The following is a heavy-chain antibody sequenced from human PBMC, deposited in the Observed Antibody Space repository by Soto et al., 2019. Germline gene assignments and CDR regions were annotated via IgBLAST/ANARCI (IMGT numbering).Heavy chain of an antibody. CDR2: ISSSGDNI. J-gene: IGHJ4*02. CDR3: ARLPKGSLVTA. Sequence: VQLVESGGGLVYPGGSLTLSCVGSGFSFSDHSMNWFRRAPGRGLRWVSYISSSGDNIHYADSVKGRFTVSRDNAKNTLFLRMNSLRDDDTAMYYCARLPKGSLVTAWGQGTLVTVSS. V-gene: IGHV3-48*02. CDR1: GFSFSDHS. D-gene: IGHD2-21*02.